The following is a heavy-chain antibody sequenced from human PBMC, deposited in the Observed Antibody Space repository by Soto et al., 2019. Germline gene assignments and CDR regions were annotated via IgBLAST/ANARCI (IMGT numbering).Heavy chain of an antibody. V-gene: IGHV3-21*01. J-gene: IGHJ6*02. Sequence: GGSLRLSCAASGFTLSSYIINWVRQAPGRGLEWVSSISTSSSYKYYADSVKGRFTISRDNAKNSLYLQMNSLRAEDTAVYYCARDPSPYDFWSGSKRPYGLDVWGQGTTVTVSS. D-gene: IGHD3-3*01. CDR2: ISTSSSYK. CDR1: GFTLSSYI. CDR3: ARDPSPYDFWSGSKRPYGLDV.